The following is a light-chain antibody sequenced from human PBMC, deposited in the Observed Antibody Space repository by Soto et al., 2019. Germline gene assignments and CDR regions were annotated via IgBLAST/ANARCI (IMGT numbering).Light chain of an antibody. J-gene: IGLJ2*01. CDR2: RSD. Sequence: QSVLTQPPSTSGTPGQRVTISCSGSSSSIGSNHVYWYQQFPGMAPKLLMYRSDQRPTGVPDRFSGSKSGTSASLAISGLRSDDEADYYCSARDDSLSGVVFGGGTKLTVL. CDR3: SARDDSLSGVV. CDR1: SSSIGSNH. V-gene: IGLV1-47*01.